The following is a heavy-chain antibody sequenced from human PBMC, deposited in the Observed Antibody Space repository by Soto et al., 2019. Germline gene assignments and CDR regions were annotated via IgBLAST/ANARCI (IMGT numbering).Heavy chain of an antibody. V-gene: IGHV4-59*01. CDR3: ARVGAPDYDILTGYYLGYYFDY. D-gene: IGHD3-9*01. CDR2: IYYSGST. CDR1: GGSISSYY. J-gene: IGHJ4*02. Sequence: PSETLSLTCTVSGGSISSYYWSWIRQPPGKGLEWIGYIYYSGSTNYNPPLKSRVTKSVDTSKNQFSLKLSSVTAADTAVYYCARVGAPDYDILTGYYLGYYFDYWGRGTLVTVSS.